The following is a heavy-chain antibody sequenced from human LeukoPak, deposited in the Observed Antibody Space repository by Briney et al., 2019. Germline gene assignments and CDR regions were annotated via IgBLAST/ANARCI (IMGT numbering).Heavy chain of an antibody. CDR3: ARESGSYQYYFDY. CDR1: GGSISSYY. J-gene: IGHJ4*02. D-gene: IGHD1-26*01. V-gene: IGHV4-59*01. Sequence: MPSETLSLTCTVSGGSISSYYWSWIRQPPGKGLEWIGYIYYSGSTNYNPSLKSRVTISVDTSKNQFSLKLSSVTAADTAVYYCARESGSYQYYFDYWGQGTLVTDSS. CDR2: IYYSGST.